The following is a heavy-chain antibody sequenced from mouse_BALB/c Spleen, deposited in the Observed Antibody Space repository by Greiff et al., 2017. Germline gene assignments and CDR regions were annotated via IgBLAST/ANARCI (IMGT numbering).Heavy chain of an antibody. CDR2: ISSGGSYT. V-gene: IGHV5-6*01. D-gene: IGHD4-1*01. CDR1: GFTFSSYG. CDR3: ARLGTSYFDY. Sequence: EVQVVESGGDLVKPGGSLKLSCAASGFTFSSYGMSWVRQTPDKRLEWVATISSGGSYTYYPDSVKGRFTISRDNAKNTLYLQMSSLKSEDTAMYYCARLGTSYFDYWGQGTTLTVSS. J-gene: IGHJ2*01.